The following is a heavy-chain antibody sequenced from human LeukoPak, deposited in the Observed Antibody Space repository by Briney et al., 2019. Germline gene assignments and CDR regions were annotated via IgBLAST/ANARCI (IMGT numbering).Heavy chain of an antibody. CDR3: ARDWEEYYGSGSYWYFDL. CDR1: GGSISSGGYY. V-gene: IGHV4-31*03. CDR2: IYYSGST. D-gene: IGHD3-10*01. Sequence: SQTLSLTCTVSGGSISSGGYYWSWIHQHPGKGLEWIGYIYYSGSTYYNPSLKSRVTISVDTSKNQFSLKLSSVTAADTAVYYCARDWEEYYGSGSYWYFDLWGRGTLVTVSS. J-gene: IGHJ2*01.